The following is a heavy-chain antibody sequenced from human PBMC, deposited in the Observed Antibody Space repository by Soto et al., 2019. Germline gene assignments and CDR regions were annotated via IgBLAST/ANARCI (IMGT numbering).Heavy chain of an antibody. CDR3: TTDSYITTITVRFGY. Sequence: GGSLRLSCAASGFTFSSYAMSWVRQAPGKGLEWVSAISGSGGSTYYADSVKGRFTISRDNSKNTLYLQMNSLQTEDTAMYYCTTDSYITTITVRFGYWGHGTLVTVSS. D-gene: IGHD3-22*01. V-gene: IGHV3-23*01. J-gene: IGHJ4*01. CDR1: GFTFSSYA. CDR2: ISGSGGST.